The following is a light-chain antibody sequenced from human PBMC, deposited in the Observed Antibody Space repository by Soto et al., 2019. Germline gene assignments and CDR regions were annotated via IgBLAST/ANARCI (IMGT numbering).Light chain of an antibody. V-gene: IGLV1-47*01. Sequence: QSVLAQPPSASGTPGQRVTISCSGDSTNIGSNYVYWYQQLPGTAPKLLMYTDNLRPSGVPDRFSGSRSGTSASLAISGLRSEDEADYYCAAWDDSLSGLYVFGTGTKLTVL. CDR3: AAWDDSLSGLYV. CDR1: STNIGSNY. J-gene: IGLJ1*01. CDR2: TDN.